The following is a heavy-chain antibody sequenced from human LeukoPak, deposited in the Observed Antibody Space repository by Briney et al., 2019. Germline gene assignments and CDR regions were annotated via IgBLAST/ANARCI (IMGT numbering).Heavy chain of an antibody. J-gene: IGHJ4*02. CDR1: GFTLSSQP. CDR3: AKDRWGSSGWYSDY. CDR2: ISFSGDT. Sequence: GVSLRLSCPGSGFTLSSQPMSWVRQAPGKGLEGVSSISFSGDTYYADPVKGRFTISRDNSKSTMYLQMNSLRGEDTAVYYCAKDRWGSSGWYSDYWGQGALVTVSS. D-gene: IGHD6-19*01. V-gene: IGHV3-23*01.